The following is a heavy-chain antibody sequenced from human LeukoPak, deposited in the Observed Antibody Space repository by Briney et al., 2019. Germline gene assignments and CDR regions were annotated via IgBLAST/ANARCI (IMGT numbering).Heavy chain of an antibody. CDR3: ARDRGAYLYDTGY. D-gene: IGHD3-22*01. CDR2: IYSGGST. Sequence: GGSLRLSRAVSGFTVSSNYMNWVRQAPGKGLEWVSVIYSGGSTYYADSVKGRFTISRDDSKNTLYLQMNSLRAEDTAVYYCARDRGAYLYDTGYWGQGTLVTVSS. V-gene: IGHV3-66*01. CDR1: GFTVSSNY. J-gene: IGHJ4*02.